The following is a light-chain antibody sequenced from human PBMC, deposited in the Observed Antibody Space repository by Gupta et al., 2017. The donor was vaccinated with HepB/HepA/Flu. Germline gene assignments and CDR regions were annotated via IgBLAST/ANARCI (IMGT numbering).Light chain of an antibody. CDR2: DVS. CDR3: FSYTASDTWV. V-gene: IGLV2-11*01. CDR1: SSAVGAYNS. Sequence: QSAPTQPRSVSGSPGQSVTIPCTGTSSAVGAYNSVSWYQHHPAKAPKLIIYDVSKWPSGVPDRFSGSKFGNTASLTISGLQDEDEADYYCFSYTASDTWVFGGGTKLTVL. J-gene: IGLJ3*02.